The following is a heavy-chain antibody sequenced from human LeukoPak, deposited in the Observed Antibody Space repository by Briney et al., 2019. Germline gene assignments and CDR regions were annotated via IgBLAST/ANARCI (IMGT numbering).Heavy chain of an antibody. V-gene: IGHV1-8*01. Sequence: ASVKVSCKASGYTFTSYDINWVRQATGQGLEWMGWMDPNSGNTGYAQKFQGRVTMTRNTSISTAYMELSGLRSEDTAVYYCAREGLPIAYYFDYWGQGTLVTASS. D-gene: IGHD2-21*01. CDR1: GYTFTSYD. CDR2: MDPNSGNT. J-gene: IGHJ4*02. CDR3: AREGLPIAYYFDY.